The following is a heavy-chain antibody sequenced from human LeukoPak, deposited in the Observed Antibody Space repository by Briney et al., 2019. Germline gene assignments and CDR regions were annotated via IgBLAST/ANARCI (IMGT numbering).Heavy chain of an antibody. V-gene: IGHV4-38-2*01. CDR1: GYSISSGYY. Sequence: PSETLSLTCAVSGYSISSGYYWGWIQQPPGKGLEWIGSIYHSGSTYYNPSLKSRVTISVDTSKNQFSLKLSSVTAADTAVYYCARRKVTTSYFDYWGQGTLVTVSS. J-gene: IGHJ4*02. D-gene: IGHD4-11*01. CDR2: IYHSGST. CDR3: ARRKVTTSYFDY.